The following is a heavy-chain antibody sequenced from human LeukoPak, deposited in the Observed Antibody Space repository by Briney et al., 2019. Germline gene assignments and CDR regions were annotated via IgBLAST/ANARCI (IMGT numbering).Heavy chain of an antibody. CDR1: GYIFTTYW. Sequence: GESLKISCKGSGYIFTTYWIGWVRQMPGKGLEWLGIIYPGDSDTRYSPSLQGQVTISADKSISTAYLQWSSLKASDTAMYYCARGPGAVGTVDFDYWGQGTLVTVSS. J-gene: IGHJ4*02. V-gene: IGHV5-51*01. CDR3: ARGPGAVGTVDFDY. D-gene: IGHD3/OR15-3a*01. CDR2: IYPGDSDT.